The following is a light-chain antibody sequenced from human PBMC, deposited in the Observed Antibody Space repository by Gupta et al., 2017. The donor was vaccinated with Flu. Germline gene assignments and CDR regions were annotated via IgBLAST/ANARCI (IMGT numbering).Light chain of an antibody. J-gene: IGLJ2*01. CDR1: SSDVGVYNY. Sequence: QSALTQPASVSGSPGQSITISCNGTSSDVGVYNYVSWYQQYPGKDPQLIIFYVSNRPSGVSPRCFCATSCDTASPITNARQPEDDADEYYCYSQNSRPHIVVFGTGTKLTVL. V-gene: IGLV2-14*03. CDR2: YVS. CDR3: CYSQNSRPHIVV.